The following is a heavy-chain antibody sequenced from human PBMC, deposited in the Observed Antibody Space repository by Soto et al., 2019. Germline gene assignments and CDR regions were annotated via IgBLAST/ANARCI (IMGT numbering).Heavy chain of an antibody. CDR2: IGGSGVTT. Sequence: PGGSLRLSCASSGFTFENYAMGWVRQAPGKGLEWVSGIGGSGVTTYYAHSVKGRFTISRDSSKNTLYLQMNSLRAEDTAVYYCAKDRLCSPCTWFDPWGQGT. CDR1: GFTFENYA. V-gene: IGHV3-23*01. J-gene: IGHJ5*02. D-gene: IGHD3-16*01. CDR3: AKDRLCSPCTWFDP.